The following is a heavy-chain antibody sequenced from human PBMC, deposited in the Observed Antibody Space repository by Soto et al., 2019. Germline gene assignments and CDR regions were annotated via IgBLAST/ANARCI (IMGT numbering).Heavy chain of an antibody. V-gene: IGHV3-23*01. J-gene: IGHJ3*02. CDR3: AKDQGQTDRDDGFDI. Sequence: EVQLLESGGGLVQPGGSLRLSCAASGFTFSSYGMSWVRQAPGKGLEWVSVISGSGGSPYYADSVQGRFTISRDNSKNTMYLQMNSLRADDTAVYDCAKDQGQTDRDDGFDIWGRGTMVTVSS. CDR1: GFTFSSYG. D-gene: IGHD3-22*01. CDR2: ISGSGGSP.